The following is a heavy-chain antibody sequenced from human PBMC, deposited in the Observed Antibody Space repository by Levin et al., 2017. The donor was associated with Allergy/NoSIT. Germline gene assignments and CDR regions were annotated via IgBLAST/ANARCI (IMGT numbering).Heavy chain of an antibody. J-gene: IGHJ4*02. V-gene: IGHV4-61*01. Sequence: SETLSLTCTVSGGSVSSGSYYWNWIRQPPGKGLEWIGYIYYSGSTNYNPSLKSRATTSVDTTKNQFSLKLSSVTAAEAAVYYGARDLAFHFDYWGQGPLVTVSS. CDR2: IYYSGST. CDR3: ARDLAFHFDY. CDR1: GGSVSSGSYY.